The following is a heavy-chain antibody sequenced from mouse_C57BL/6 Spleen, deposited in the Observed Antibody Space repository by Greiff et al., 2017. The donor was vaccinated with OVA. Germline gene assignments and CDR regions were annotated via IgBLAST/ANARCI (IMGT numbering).Heavy chain of an antibody. Sequence: DVKLVESGPGLVKPSQSLSLTCSVTGYSITSGYYWTWIRQFPGNKLEWMGYISYDGSNNYNPSLKNRISITRDTSKNQFFLKLNSVTTEDTATYYCARGAQATDAWFAYWGQGTLVTVSA. V-gene: IGHV3-6*01. CDR3: ARGAQATDAWFAY. CDR1: GYSITSGYY. J-gene: IGHJ3*01. CDR2: ISYDGSN. D-gene: IGHD3-2*02.